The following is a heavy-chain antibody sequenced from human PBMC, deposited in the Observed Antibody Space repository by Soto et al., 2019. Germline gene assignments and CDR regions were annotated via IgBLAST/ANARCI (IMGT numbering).Heavy chain of an antibody. J-gene: IGHJ4*02. V-gene: IGHV1-24*01. D-gene: IGHD6-19*01. Sequence: QVQLVQSGAEVKKPGASVKVSCKVSGYTLTELSMHWVRQAPGKGLEWMGGFDPEDGETIYAQKFQGRVTMTEDTSTDTADMELSSLRSDDSAVYYCATGAAVAGPPAFDYWGQGTLVTVSS. CDR1: GYTLTELS. CDR2: FDPEDGET. CDR3: ATGAAVAGPPAFDY.